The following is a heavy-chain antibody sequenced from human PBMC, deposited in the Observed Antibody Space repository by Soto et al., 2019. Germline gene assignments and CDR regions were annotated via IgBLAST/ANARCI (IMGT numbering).Heavy chain of an antibody. CDR3: ARSVFP. Sequence: PSEPLSLNCAVSGGSISSGGYYWNWIRQHPGKGLEWIGYFYYRGSTYYNPSLKSRVTISVNTSKNQFSLKLSSVTAADTAVYYCARSVFPWGQGTLVTVSS. CDR1: GGSISSGGYY. V-gene: IGHV4-31*11. CDR2: FYYRGST. J-gene: IGHJ5*02.